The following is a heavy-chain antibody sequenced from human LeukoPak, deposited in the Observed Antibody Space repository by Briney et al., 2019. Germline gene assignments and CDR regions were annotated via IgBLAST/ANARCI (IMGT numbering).Heavy chain of an antibody. V-gene: IGHV1-2*02. D-gene: IGHD6-6*01. J-gene: IGHJ4*02. Sequence: ASVKVSCKASGYTFTGYYMHWVRQAPGQGLEWMGWINPNSGGTNYAQKFQGRVTMTRDTSISTAYMELSRLRSDDTAVYYCARDGGSSSAFHYFDYWGQGTLVTVSS. CDR1: GYTFTGYY. CDR3: ARDGGSSSAFHYFDY. CDR2: INPNSGGT.